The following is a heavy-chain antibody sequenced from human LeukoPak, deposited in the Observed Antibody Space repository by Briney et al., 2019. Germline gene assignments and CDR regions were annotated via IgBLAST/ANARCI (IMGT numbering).Heavy chain of an antibody. CDR3: ARDRPMIVVADAFDI. Sequence: GSLRLSCAASGFTFSSYVLHWVRQAPGKGLEWVAVISYDGSNKYYADSVKGRFTISRDNSKNTLYLQMNSLRAEDTAVYYCARDRPMIVVADAFDIWGQGTMVTVSS. V-gene: IGHV3-30*04. CDR1: GFTFSSYV. CDR2: ISYDGSNK. J-gene: IGHJ3*02. D-gene: IGHD3-22*01.